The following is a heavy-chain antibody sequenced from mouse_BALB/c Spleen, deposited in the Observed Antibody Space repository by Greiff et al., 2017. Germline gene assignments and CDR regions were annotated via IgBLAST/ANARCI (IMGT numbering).Heavy chain of an antibody. CDR3: ASLYDYDGDWYFDV. Sequence: EVKLLESGGGLVQPGGSLKLSCAASGFDFSRYWMSWVRQAPGKGLEWIGEINPDSSTINYTPSLKDKFIISRDNAKNTLYLQMSKVRSEDTALYYCASLYDYDGDWYFDVWGAGTTVTVSS. D-gene: IGHD2-4*01. V-gene: IGHV4-1*02. CDR2: INPDSSTI. J-gene: IGHJ1*01. CDR1: GFDFSRYW.